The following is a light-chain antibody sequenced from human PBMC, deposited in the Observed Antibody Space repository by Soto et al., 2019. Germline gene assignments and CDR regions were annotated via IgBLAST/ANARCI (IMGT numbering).Light chain of an antibody. V-gene: IGLV1-40*01. Sequence: QSVLAQPPSVSGAPGQSVTISCTGSGSNIGAGYEVPWYQQLPGRAPKLLIYANSDRPSGVPDRFFGSRSGTSASLAITRLQAEDEADYYCQSYDSGLSAVLFGGGTKLTVL. CDR1: GSNIGAGYE. CDR2: ANS. CDR3: QSYDSGLSAVL. J-gene: IGLJ2*01.